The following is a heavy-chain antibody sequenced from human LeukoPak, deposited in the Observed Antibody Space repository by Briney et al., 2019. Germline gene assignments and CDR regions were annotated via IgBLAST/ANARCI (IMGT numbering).Heavy chain of an antibody. CDR3: ASGRGYTYGAPIDY. Sequence: PSETLSLTCTVSGGSISSSSYYWGWIRQAPGEGLEWIGSIYYSGSTYNTPSLKSRVTISVDTSKNQFSLKLSSVTAADTAVYYCASGRGYTYGAPIDYWGQGTLVTVSS. J-gene: IGHJ4*02. V-gene: IGHV4-39*01. D-gene: IGHD5-18*01. CDR1: GGSISSSSYY. CDR2: IYYSGST.